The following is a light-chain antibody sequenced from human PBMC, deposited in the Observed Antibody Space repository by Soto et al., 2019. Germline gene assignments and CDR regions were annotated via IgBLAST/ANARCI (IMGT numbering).Light chain of an antibody. V-gene: IGKV3-15*01. Sequence: EIVMTQSPATLSVSPGERATLSCRASQSVSSNLAWYQQKPGQAPRLLIYGASTRATGIPARFSGSGSGTEFTLTISSLQSEDFALYYCQQYNNWTPLTFGGGTKVAIK. CDR1: QSVSSN. J-gene: IGKJ4*01. CDR3: QQYNNWTPLT. CDR2: GAS.